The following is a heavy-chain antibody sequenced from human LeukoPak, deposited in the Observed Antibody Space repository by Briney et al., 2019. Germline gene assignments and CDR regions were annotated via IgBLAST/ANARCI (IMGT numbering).Heavy chain of an antibody. Sequence: ASVKVSCKASGYTFTSYAMHWVRQAPGQRLEWMGWINAGNGNTKYSQKFQGRVTITRDTSASTAYMEVSSLRSEDTAVYYCARDGWVTLWKLDYWGQGTLVTVSS. CDR3: ARDGWVTLWKLDY. CDR1: GYTFTSYA. CDR2: INAGNGNT. J-gene: IGHJ4*02. V-gene: IGHV1-3*01. D-gene: IGHD4-23*01.